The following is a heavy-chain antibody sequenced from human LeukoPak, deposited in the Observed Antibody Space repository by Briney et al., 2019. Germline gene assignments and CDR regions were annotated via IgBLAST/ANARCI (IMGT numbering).Heavy chain of an antibody. CDR2: IYSGGST. Sequence: GGSLRLSCAASGFTVSSNYTSWVRQAPGKGLEWVSVIYSGGSTYYADSVKGRFTISRDNSKNTLYLQMNSLRAEDTAVYYCARDGDSSSWLTHFDCWGQGTLVTVSS. V-gene: IGHV3-53*05. D-gene: IGHD6-13*01. J-gene: IGHJ4*02. CDR3: ARDGDSSSWLTHFDC. CDR1: GFTVSSNY.